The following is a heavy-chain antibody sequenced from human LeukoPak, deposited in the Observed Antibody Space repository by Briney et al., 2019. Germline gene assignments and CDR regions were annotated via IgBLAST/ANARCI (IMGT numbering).Heavy chain of an antibody. D-gene: IGHD3-22*01. V-gene: IGHV3-30*04. J-gene: IGHJ4*02. CDR1: GFTFSSYA. CDR3: DRENWVYNWKYDSSGSGINY. CDR2: ISYDGSNN. Sequence: GGSLRLSCAASGFTFSSYAMHWVRQAPGKGLEWVAVISYDGSNNYYADSVKGRFTISRDNSKNKLYLQMNSLRAEGKAIYYCDRENWVYNWKYDSSGSGINYWGQGTLVTVSS.